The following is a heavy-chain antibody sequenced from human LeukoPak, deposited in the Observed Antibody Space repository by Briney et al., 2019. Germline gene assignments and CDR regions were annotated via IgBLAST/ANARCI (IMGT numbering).Heavy chain of an antibody. Sequence: NPSETLSLTCTVSGGSISSYYWSWIRRPPGKGLEWIGYIYYSGSTNYNPSLKSRVTISVDTSKNQFSLKLSSVTAADTAVYYCARDRPSGSSFLDAFDIWGQGTMVTVSS. CDR3: ARDRPSGSSFLDAFDI. CDR2: IYYSGST. CDR1: GGSISSYY. J-gene: IGHJ3*02. V-gene: IGHV4-59*01. D-gene: IGHD1-26*01.